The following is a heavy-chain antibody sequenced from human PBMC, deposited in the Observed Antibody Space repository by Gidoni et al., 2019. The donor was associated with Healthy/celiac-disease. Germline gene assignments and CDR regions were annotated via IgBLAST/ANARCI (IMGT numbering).Heavy chain of an antibody. CDR1: GFPFSSYA. J-gene: IGHJ2*01. CDR3: ARDGTYYDILTGYYPSWYFDL. CDR2: IWYDGSNK. Sequence: QVQLVESGGGVVQPGRSLSLPCAASGFPFSSYAMPGVGQAPGQGLEWVAVIWYDGSNKYYADSVKGRFTISRDNSKNTLYLQMNSLRAEDTAVYYCARDGTYYDILTGYYPSWYFDLWGRGTLVTVSS. V-gene: IGHV3-33*01. D-gene: IGHD3-9*01.